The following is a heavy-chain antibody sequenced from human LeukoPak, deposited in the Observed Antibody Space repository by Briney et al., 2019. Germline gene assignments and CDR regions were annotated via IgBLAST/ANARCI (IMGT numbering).Heavy chain of an antibody. CDR3: AELGITMIGGV. CDR1: GFTFSSYS. J-gene: IGHJ6*04. V-gene: IGHV3-21*01. D-gene: IGHD3-10*02. Sequence: PGGSLRLSCVASGFTFSSYSMNWVRQAPGKGLEWVSSISSSSSYIYYADSVKGRFTISRDNAKNSLYLQMNSLRAEDTAVYYCAELGITMIGGVWGKGTTVTISS. CDR2: ISSSSSYI.